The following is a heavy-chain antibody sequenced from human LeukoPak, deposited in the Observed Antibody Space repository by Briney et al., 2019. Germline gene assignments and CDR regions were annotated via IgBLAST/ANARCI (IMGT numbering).Heavy chain of an antibody. D-gene: IGHD6-19*01. CDR3: ASTPSGSSAWYYFDK. CDR1: GGSISSSSDY. J-gene: IGHJ4*02. CDR2: IYYSGNT. Sequence: SETLSLTCTVSGGSISSSSDYWGWIRQPPGKGLEWIGSIYYSGNTYYNPSLKSRVTISVETSKKQFSLKLSSVTAADTAVYYCASTPSGSSAWYYFDKWGQGTLVTVSS. V-gene: IGHV4-39*01.